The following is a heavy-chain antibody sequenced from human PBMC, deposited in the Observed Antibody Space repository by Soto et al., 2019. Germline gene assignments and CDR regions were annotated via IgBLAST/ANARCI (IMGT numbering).Heavy chain of an antibody. Sequence: QVQLVQSGAEVKKPGASVKVSCKASGYTFTSYGISWVRQAPGQGLEWMGWISAYNGNTNYAQKLQGRVTMTTHTSTSTAYMELRSLRSDDTAVYYCARDRPEIQLWLLYYYYGMDVWGQGTTVTVSS. D-gene: IGHD5-18*01. CDR1: GYTFTSYG. CDR3: ARDRPEIQLWLLYYYYGMDV. V-gene: IGHV1-18*01. J-gene: IGHJ6*02. CDR2: ISAYNGNT.